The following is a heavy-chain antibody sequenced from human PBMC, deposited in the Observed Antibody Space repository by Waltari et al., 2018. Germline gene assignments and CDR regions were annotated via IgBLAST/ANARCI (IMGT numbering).Heavy chain of an antibody. Sequence: QVQLVQSGAEVKKPGSSVKVSCKASGGTFRSYAIRWVRQAPGQGREWMGGIIPIFGTANYAQKFQGRATITADESTSTAYMELSSLRSEDTAVYYCARDKRPFDYYYYMDVWGKGTTVTVSS. CDR2: IIPIFGTA. J-gene: IGHJ6*03. CDR1: GGTFRSYA. CDR3: ARDKRPFDYYYYMDV. V-gene: IGHV1-69*01.